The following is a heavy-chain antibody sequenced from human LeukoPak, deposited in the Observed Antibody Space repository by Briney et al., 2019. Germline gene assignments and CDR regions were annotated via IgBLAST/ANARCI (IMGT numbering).Heavy chain of an antibody. D-gene: IGHD6-6*01. CDR2: ISNSGGTT. Sequence: GGSLRLSCAASGFTFSDHYMSWIRQAPGKGLEWVSYISNSGGTTYYADSVKGRFIISRDNAKNSLYLQTNSLRDEDTAVYYGARVIATRPHYYYYMDVWGKGTTVTVSS. J-gene: IGHJ6*03. CDR1: GFTFSDHY. V-gene: IGHV3-11*04. CDR3: ARVIATRPHYYYYMDV.